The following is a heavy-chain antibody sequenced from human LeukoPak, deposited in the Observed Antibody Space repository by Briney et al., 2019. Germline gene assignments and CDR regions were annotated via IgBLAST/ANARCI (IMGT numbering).Heavy chain of an antibody. J-gene: IGHJ4*02. V-gene: IGHV1-2*02. CDR1: VYTFTGYY. CDR3: ARGDYVWGSYRYTVFDY. Sequence: GASVKVSCKASVYTFTGYYMHWVRQAPGQGLEWMGWINPNSGGTNYAQKFQGRVTMTRDTSISTAYMELSRLRSDDTAVYYCARGDYVWGSYRYTVFDYWGQGTLVTVSS. CDR2: INPNSGGT. D-gene: IGHD3-16*02.